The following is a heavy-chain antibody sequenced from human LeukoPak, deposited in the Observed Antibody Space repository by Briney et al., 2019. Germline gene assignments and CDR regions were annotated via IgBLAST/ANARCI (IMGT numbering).Heavy chain of an antibody. J-gene: IGHJ4*02. Sequence: GGSLRLSCAASGFTFSSYWMHWVRQAPGKGLVWVSRINVDGRTTSYVDSVKGRFTISRDNAKNTLYLQMNSLRAEDTAVYYCARELYCGGDCYSGFDYWGQGTLVTVSS. CDR2: INVDGRTT. V-gene: IGHV3-74*01. D-gene: IGHD2-21*02. CDR1: GFTFSSYW. CDR3: ARELYCGGDCYSGFDY.